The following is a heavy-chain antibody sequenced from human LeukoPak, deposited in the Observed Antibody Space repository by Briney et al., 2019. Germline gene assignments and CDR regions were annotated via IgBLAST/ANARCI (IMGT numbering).Heavy chain of an antibody. Sequence: GGSLRLFCAASRFTFSSYNMNWVRQAPGKGLEWVSYISSSGSTIKFADSVKGRFTISRDNAKNSLYLQMNSLRAEDTAVYYCARGASRYCSGGNCYSGLLGYFDYWGQGTLVTVSS. V-gene: IGHV3-48*01. D-gene: IGHD2-15*01. CDR2: ISSSGSTI. CDR3: ARGASRYCSGGNCYSGLLGYFDY. CDR1: RFTFSSYN. J-gene: IGHJ4*02.